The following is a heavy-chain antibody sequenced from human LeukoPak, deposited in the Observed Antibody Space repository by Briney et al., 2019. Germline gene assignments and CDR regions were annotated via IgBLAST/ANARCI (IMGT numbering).Heavy chain of an antibody. CDR2: INHSGST. J-gene: IGHJ4*02. CDR1: GGSFSGYY. D-gene: IGHD1-26*01. CDR3: ARHTREDYFDY. V-gene: IGHV4-34*01. Sequence: SETLSLTCAVYGGSFSGYYWSWIRQPPGKGLEWIGEINHSGSTNYNPSLKSRVTISVDTSKNQFSLKLSSVTAADTAVYYCARHTREDYFDYWGQGTLVTVSS.